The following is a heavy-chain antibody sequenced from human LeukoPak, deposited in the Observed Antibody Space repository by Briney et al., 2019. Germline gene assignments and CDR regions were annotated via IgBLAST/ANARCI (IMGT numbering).Heavy chain of an antibody. V-gene: IGHV4-61*09. Sequence: PSETLSLTCTVSGGSITSGGYYWSWIRQSPRMGLEWIGHIYTSGSTSYNPSLKSRVTISVDTSKNQFSLKLSSVTAADTAVYYCARGGNWNSYYFDYWGQGSLVTVSS. CDR2: IYTSGST. D-gene: IGHD1-1*01. CDR3: ARGGNWNSYYFDY. J-gene: IGHJ4*02. CDR1: GGSITSGGYY.